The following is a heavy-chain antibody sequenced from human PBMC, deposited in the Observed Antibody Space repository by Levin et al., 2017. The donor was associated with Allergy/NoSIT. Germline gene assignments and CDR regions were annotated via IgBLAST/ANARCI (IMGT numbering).Heavy chain of an antibody. CDR1: GFSLSHARMG. CDR3: ARMEITGDLTFDP. CDR2: IFSNDEK. Sequence: VSGPTLVKPTETLTLTCTVSGFSLSHARMGVSWIRQPPGKALEWLAHIFSNDEKSYSTSLKSRLTISKDTSKSQVVLTMTNMHPVDTATYSCARMEITGDLTFDPWGQGTLVTVSS. D-gene: IGHD1-20*01. V-gene: IGHV2-26*01. J-gene: IGHJ5*02.